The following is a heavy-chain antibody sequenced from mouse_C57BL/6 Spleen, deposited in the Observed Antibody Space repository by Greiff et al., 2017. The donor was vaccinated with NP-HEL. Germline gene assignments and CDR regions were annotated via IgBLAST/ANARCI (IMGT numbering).Heavy chain of an antibody. Sequence: EVQLVESGGDLVKPGGSLKLSCAASGFTFSSYGMSWVRQTPDKRLEWVATISSGGSYTYYPDSVKGRFTISRDNAKNTLYLQMSSLKSEDTAMYYCARHTQLLAHFDYWGQGTTLPVSS. CDR2: ISSGGSYT. J-gene: IGHJ2*01. V-gene: IGHV5-6*01. D-gene: IGHD1-1*01. CDR1: GFTFSSYG. CDR3: ARHTQLLAHFDY.